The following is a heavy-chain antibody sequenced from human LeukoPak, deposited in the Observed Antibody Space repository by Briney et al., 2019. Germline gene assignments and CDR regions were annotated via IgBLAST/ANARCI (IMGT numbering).Heavy chain of an antibody. CDR1: GFTFSSYG. J-gene: IGHJ3*02. V-gene: IGHV3-30*02. Sequence: GGSLRLSCATSGFTFSSYGMHWVRQAPGKGLEWVAFIRYDGSNKYYADSVKGRFTISRDNAKNSLYLQMNSLRAEDMALYYCAKDTGSHPDAFDSWGQGTMVTVFS. CDR2: IRYDGSNK. D-gene: IGHD3-10*01. CDR3: AKDTGSHPDAFDS.